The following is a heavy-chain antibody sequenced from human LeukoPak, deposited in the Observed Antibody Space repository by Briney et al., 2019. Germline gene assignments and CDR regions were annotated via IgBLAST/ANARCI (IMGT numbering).Heavy chain of an antibody. CDR1: GGSFSGYY. CDR2: INHSGST. J-gene: IGHJ6*02. Sequence: SETLSLTCAVYGGSFSGYYWSWIRQPSGKGLEWIGEINHSGSTNYNPSLKSRVTISVDTSKNQFSLKLSSVTAADTAVYYCARGLGITIWTYGMDVWGQGTTVIVSS. D-gene: IGHD3-3*01. V-gene: IGHV4-34*01. CDR3: ARGLGITIWTYGMDV.